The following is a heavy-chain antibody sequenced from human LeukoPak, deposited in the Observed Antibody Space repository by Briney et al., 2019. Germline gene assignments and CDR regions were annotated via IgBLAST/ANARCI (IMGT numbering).Heavy chain of an antibody. D-gene: IGHD6-19*01. V-gene: IGHV3-48*03. Sequence: GGSLRLSCAASGFTFSSYEMNWVRKAPAKGLEWVSYISSSGSTISYADSVKGRFTISRDNANNSLYLQMNSLRAEDTAVYYCASHEYSSGPDWFDPRGQGTLVTVSS. J-gene: IGHJ5*02. CDR1: GFTFSSYE. CDR3: ASHEYSSGPDWFDP. CDR2: ISSSGSTI.